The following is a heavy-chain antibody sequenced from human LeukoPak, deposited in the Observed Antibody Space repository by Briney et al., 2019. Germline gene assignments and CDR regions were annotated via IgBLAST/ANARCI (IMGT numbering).Heavy chain of an antibody. D-gene: IGHD6-13*01. J-gene: IGHJ6*02. V-gene: IGHV3-21*01. CDR1: GFTFSSYS. Sequence: GGSLRLSCAASGFTFSSYSMNWVRQALGKGLEWVSSISSSSTYMYYADSVKGRFTISRDNAKNSLYLQMNSLRAEDTAVYYCAKVIAAAGRYGMDVWGQGTTVTVSS. CDR3: AKVIAAAGRYGMDV. CDR2: ISSSSTYM.